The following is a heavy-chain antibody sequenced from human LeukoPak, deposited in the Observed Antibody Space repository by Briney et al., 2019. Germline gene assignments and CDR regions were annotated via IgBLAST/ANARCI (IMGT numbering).Heavy chain of an antibody. J-gene: IGHJ4*02. Sequence: HPGTSLRLSCAASGFTFRHYAMLWVRQAPGKGREWVAVIWYDGSHDTYTDSVQGRFTVSRDNFKNALHLQLNSLRVEDTAVYYCAKEGDYCSSSGCHKRGIAYWGQGSLVTVSS. CDR2: IWYDGSHD. V-gene: IGHV3-33*06. D-gene: IGHD2-2*01. CDR3: AKEGDYCSSSGCHKRGIAY. CDR1: GFTFRHYA.